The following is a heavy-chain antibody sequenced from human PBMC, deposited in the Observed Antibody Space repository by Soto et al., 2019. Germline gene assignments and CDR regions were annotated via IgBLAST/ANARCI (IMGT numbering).Heavy chain of an antibody. CDR3: ASYCISTSCYDWPRDYYYYGMDV. J-gene: IGHJ6*02. CDR2: IYSGGST. V-gene: IGHV3-53*01. Sequence: EVQLVESGGGLIQPGGSLRLSCAASGFTVSSNYMSWVLQAPGKGLEWVSVIYSGGSTYYADSVKGRFTLSRDNSKNTHYLQMNRLRAEDTAVYYCASYCISTSCYDWPRDYYYYGMDVWGQGTKVTVSS. D-gene: IGHD2-2*01. CDR1: GFTVSSNY.